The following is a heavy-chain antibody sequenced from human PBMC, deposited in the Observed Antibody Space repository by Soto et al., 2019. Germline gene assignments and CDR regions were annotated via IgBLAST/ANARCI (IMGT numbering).Heavy chain of an antibody. CDR2: IYYSGST. D-gene: IGHD3-10*01. J-gene: IGHJ4*02. CDR3: ARRARGSGSYKV. Sequence: SETLSLTCTVSGGSISSGGYYWSWIRQHPGKGLEWIGYIYYSGSTYYNPPLKSRVTISVDTSKNQFSLKLSSVTAADTAVYYCARRARGSGSYKVWGQGTLVTVPS. CDR1: GGSISSGGYY. V-gene: IGHV4-31*03.